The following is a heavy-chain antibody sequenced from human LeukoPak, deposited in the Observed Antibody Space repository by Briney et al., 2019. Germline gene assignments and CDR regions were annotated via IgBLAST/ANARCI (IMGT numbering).Heavy chain of an antibody. CDR1: GGSISSSNW. CDR2: IYHSGST. D-gene: IGHD6-13*01. V-gene: IGHV4-4*02. Sequence: SGTLSLTCAVSGGSISSSNWWSWVRPPPGKGLEWIGEIYHSGSTNYNPSLTCRVTISVDKSKSQCSLKLSSVTAADTAVYSCATRSPGQAAALDYWGQGTLVTVSS. J-gene: IGHJ4*02. CDR3: ATRSPGQAAALDY.